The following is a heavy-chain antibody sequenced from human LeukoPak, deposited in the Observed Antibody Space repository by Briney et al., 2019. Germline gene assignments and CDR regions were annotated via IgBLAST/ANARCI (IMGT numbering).Heavy chain of an antibody. J-gene: IGHJ2*01. D-gene: IGHD5-18*01. CDR1: GYSISSGYY. V-gene: IGHV4-38-2*01. CDR3: ARLGYSYGSDWYFDF. Sequence: SETLSLTCAVSGYSISSGYYWGWIRQPPGKGLECIGSIYHSGSTYYNPSLKTRVTISVDTSKNQFSLKRSSVTAADTAVYYCARLGYSYGSDWYFDFWGRGTLVTVSS. CDR2: IYHSGST.